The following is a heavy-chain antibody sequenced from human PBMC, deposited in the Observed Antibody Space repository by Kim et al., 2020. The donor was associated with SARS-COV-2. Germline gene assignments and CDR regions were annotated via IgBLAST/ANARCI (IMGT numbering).Heavy chain of an antibody. Sequence: GGSLRLSCEASGFTFSRYAMSWVRQAPGRGLEWVASRNNGNNPYYADPGRAGSTSSGDNPKKTWIQKMAGLKPEDRPLDYGRKIQEVRGWPPFTTWGKGT. D-gene: IGHD2-15*01. CDR3: RKIQEVRGWPPFTT. V-gene: IGHV3-23*01. J-gene: IGHJ4*02. CDR1: GFTFSRYA. CDR2: SRNNGNNP.